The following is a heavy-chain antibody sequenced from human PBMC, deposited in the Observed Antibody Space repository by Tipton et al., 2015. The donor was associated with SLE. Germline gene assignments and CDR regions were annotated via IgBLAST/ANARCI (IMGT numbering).Heavy chain of an antibody. V-gene: IGHV4-4*08. J-gene: IGHJ4*02. CDR3: ARGLWSGENYFDY. CDR1: RFIFSTYG. Sequence: LRLSCAASRFIFSTYGMTWVRQAPGKGLEWIGYIYTSGSTNYNPSLKSRVTISVDTSKNQFSLRLSSVTAADTAVYYCARGLWSGENYFDYWGQGTLVTVSS. D-gene: IGHD3-3*01. CDR2: IYTSGST.